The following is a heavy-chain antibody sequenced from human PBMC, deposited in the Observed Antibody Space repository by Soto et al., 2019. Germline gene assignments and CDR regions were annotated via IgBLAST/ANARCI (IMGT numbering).Heavy chain of an antibody. V-gene: IGHV4-4*07. J-gene: IGHJ3*01. D-gene: IGHD1-26*01. CDR1: GGSFSGYY. CDR2: IYTTGST. Sequence: PSETLSLTCTVSGGSFSGYYWSWIRQPAGKGLEWIGRIYTTGSTNYNPSLKSRVTMSVDTSKNQFSLKLRSLTAADTAVYYCARAKGGSSLAFDVWGQGTMVTVSS. CDR3: ARAKGGSSLAFDV.